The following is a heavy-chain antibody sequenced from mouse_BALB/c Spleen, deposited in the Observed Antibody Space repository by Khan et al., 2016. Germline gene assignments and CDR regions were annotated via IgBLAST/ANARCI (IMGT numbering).Heavy chain of an antibody. V-gene: IGHV7-3*02. J-gene: IGHJ3*01. D-gene: IGHD4-1*01. Sequence: EVELVESGGGLVQTGGSLRLSCATSGFTFTDYYMTWVRQPPGKALEWLGFIRNKAGGYTTEYSASVKGRFTISRDNSQSILYLQMNTLRAEDSATYYCASLTGTIAYWGQRTLVTVSA. CDR2: IRNKAGGYTT. CDR3: ASLTGTIAY. CDR1: GFTFTDYY.